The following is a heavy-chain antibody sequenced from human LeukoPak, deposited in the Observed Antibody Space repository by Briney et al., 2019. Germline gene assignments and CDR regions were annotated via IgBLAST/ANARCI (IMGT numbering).Heavy chain of an antibody. V-gene: IGHV4-39*01. CDR3: ARSSITMVRGVIN. CDR2: IYYSGST. J-gene: IGHJ4*02. Sequence: SKTLSLTCTVSGGSISSSSYYWGWIRQPPGKGLEWIGSIYYSGSTYYNPSLKSRVTISVDTSKNQFSLKLSSVTAADTAVYYCARSSITMVRGVINWGQGTLVTVSS. D-gene: IGHD3-10*01. CDR1: GGSISSSSYY.